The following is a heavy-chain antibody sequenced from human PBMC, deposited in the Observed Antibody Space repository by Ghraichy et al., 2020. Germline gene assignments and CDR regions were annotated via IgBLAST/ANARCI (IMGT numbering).Heavy chain of an antibody. CDR2: IRGSGDAT. D-gene: IGHD6-19*01. V-gene: IGHV3-23*01. J-gene: IGHJ5*02. CDR3: ARDRQTSDWYGGDWFDP. Sequence: GGSLRLSCVASGFTFNSYGMNWVRLSPRRGLEWIAAIRGSGDATYYADSVKGRFTISRDNSRNTLFLQMNTLTVDDTATYHCARDRQTSDWYGGDWFDPWGQGTPVTVSP. CDR1: GFTFNSYG.